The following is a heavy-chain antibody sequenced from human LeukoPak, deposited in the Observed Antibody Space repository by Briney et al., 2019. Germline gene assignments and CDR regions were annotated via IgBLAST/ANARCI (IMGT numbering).Heavy chain of an antibody. CDR1: GGSISNRSYY. V-gene: IGHV4-39*01. D-gene: IGHD3-3*01. J-gene: IGHJ5*01. CDR2: ISDSGNT. Sequence: SETLSLTCTVSGGSISNRSYYWGWIRQPPGKGLEWIGKISDSGNTYYSPSLRSRVTISIDTSKNQFSLKLSSVTAADTAVFYCARFDFWSGYCDSWGQGTLVTVSS. CDR3: ARFDFWSGYCDS.